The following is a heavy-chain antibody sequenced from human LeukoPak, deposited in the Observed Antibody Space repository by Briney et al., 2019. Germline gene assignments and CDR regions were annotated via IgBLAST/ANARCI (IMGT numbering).Heavy chain of an antibody. D-gene: IGHD5-12*01. J-gene: IGHJ4*02. CDR1: GGSVSSSSYY. CDR3: ASIYSGYDSGIDY. CDR2: IYYSGST. Sequence: PSETLSLTCTVSGGSVSSSSYYSGWIRQHPGKGLEWLGSIYYSGSTYYNPSLKSRVTISVDTSKNQFSLKLSSVTAADTAVYYCASIYSGYDSGIDYWGQGTLVTVSS. V-gene: IGHV4-39*01.